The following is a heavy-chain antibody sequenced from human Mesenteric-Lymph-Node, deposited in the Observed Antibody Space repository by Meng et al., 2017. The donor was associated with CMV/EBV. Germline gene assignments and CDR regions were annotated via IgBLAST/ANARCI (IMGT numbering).Heavy chain of an antibody. V-gene: IGHV4-39*07. CDR1: GGSITSSSYY. J-gene: IGHJ4*02. CDR2: IYYSGST. CDR3: ARDVGGYYDS. Sequence: SETLSLTCTVSGGSITSSSYYWGWIRQPPGKGLEWIGSIYYSGSTYYNPSLKSRVTILVDTSKKQFSLKLTSVTAADTAVYYCARDVGGYYDSWGQGTLVTVSS.